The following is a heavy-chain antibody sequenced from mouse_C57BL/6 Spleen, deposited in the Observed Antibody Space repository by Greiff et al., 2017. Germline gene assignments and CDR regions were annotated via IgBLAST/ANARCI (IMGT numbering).Heavy chain of an antibody. CDR1: GYAFSSYW. CDR3: ASGNYYGSSYGAMDY. D-gene: IGHD1-1*01. Sequence: QVQLKASGAELVKPGASVKISCKASGYAFSSYWLNWVKQRPGTGLEWIGQIYPGDGDTNYNGKFKGKATLTADKTSSTAYLQLSSLTSEDSAVYFCASGNYYGSSYGAMDYWGQGTSVTVSS. J-gene: IGHJ4*01. V-gene: IGHV1-80*01. CDR2: IYPGDGDT.